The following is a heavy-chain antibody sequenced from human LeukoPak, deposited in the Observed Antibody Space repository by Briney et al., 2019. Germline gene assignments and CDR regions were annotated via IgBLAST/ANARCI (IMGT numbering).Heavy chain of an antibody. CDR2: IIPILGIA. J-gene: IGHJ4*02. Sequence: SVKVSCKASGGTFSSYTISWVRQAPGQGLEWMGRIIPILGIANYAQKFQGRVTITADKSTSTAYMELSSLRSEDTAVYYCASHSSSWYNQWVTFDYWGQGTLVTVSS. D-gene: IGHD6-13*01. V-gene: IGHV1-69*02. CDR3: ASHSSSWYNQWVTFDY. CDR1: GGTFSSYT.